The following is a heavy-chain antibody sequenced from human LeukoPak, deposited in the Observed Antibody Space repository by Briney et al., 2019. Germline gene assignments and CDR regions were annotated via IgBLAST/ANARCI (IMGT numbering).Heavy chain of an antibody. CDR1: GYTFIDYY. V-gene: IGHV1-69-2*01. Sequence: ASVKVSCKVSGYTFIDYYMHWVQQAPGKGLEWMGLVDPEDGETIYAEKFQGRLTITADTSTGTAYMELSSLRSEDTTIYYCARATDKGQQLGRGWFDPWGQGTLATVSS. D-gene: IGHD6-13*01. CDR2: VDPEDGET. J-gene: IGHJ5*02. CDR3: ARATDKGQQLGRGWFDP.